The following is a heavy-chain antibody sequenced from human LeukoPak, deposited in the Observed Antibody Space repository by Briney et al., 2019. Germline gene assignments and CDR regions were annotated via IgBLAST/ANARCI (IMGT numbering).Heavy chain of an antibody. Sequence: SETLSLTCTVSGGSISNYYWSWIRQPPGKGLEWIGYIYYSGSTNYNPSLKSRVTISIDTSKNQFSLKLSSVTAADTAVYYCARGADYDFWSGPSNPSNFDYWGQGTLVTVSS. CDR2: IYYSGST. J-gene: IGHJ4*02. D-gene: IGHD3-3*01. CDR1: GGSISNYY. V-gene: IGHV4-59*01. CDR3: ARGADYDFWSGPSNPSNFDY.